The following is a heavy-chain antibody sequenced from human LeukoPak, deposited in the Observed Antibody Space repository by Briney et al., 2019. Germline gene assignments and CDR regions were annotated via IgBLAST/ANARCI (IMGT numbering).Heavy chain of an antibody. V-gene: IGHV3-74*01. CDR2: INNDGSTT. CDR3: ARGVRIAVAGYIDC. J-gene: IGHJ4*02. D-gene: IGHD6-19*01. Sequence: GGSLRLSCAASGFSFSSYWMHWVRQAPGKGLVWVSRINNDGSTTRYADSVKGRFTISRDNSKNTLYLQMNSLRSDDTAVYYCARGVRIAVAGYIDCWGQGTLVTVSS. CDR1: GFSFSSYW.